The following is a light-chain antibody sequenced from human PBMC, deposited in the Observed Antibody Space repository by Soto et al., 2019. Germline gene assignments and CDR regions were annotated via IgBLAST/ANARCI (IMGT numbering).Light chain of an antibody. CDR2: DAS. Sequence: EIVLTQSPATLSLFPGERATLSCRASQSVSSLLGWYQQKPGQAPRLLIYDASNRATGIPARFSGSGSGTDFTLTISSLEPEDFGVDYCHQRSHWPPSFGPGTTVDIK. CDR1: QSVSSL. J-gene: IGKJ3*01. V-gene: IGKV3-11*01. CDR3: HQRSHWPPS.